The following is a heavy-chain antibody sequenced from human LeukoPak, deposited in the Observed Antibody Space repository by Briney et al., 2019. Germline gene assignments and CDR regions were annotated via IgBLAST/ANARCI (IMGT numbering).Heavy chain of an antibody. CDR1: GFTFSSAW. J-gene: IGHJ6*02. Sequence: GGSLRLSCAASGFTFSSAWMHWVRHTPGKGLGWVSRINSDGSSTNYADSVKGRFTISRDNAKNMVNLQVNSLRAEDTAIYYCTRDYSYAMAVWGQGTTVTVSS. D-gene: IGHD2-21*01. V-gene: IGHV3-74*01. CDR2: INSDGSST. CDR3: TRDYSYAMAV.